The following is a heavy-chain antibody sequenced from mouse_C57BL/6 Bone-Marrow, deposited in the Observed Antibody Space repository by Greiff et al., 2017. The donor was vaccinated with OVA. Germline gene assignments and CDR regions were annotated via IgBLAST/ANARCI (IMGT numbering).Heavy chain of an antibody. V-gene: IGHV1-50*01. J-gene: IGHJ2*01. D-gene: IGHD1-1*01. CDR1: GYTFTSYW. CDR2: IDPSDSYT. CDR3: ARRYYGSEGY. Sequence: QVQLQQPGAELVKPGASVKLSCKASGYTFTSYWMQWVKQRPGQGLEWIGEIDPSDSYTNYNQKFKGKATLTVDTSSSTAYMQLSSLTSEDSAVYYCARRYYGSEGYWGQGTTLTVSS.